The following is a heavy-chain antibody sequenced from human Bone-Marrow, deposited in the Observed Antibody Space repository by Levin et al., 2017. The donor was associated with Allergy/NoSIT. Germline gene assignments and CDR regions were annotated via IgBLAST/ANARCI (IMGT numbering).Heavy chain of an antibody. CDR3: ARESLLDCSGGSCYSGYFDY. D-gene: IGHD2-15*01. J-gene: IGHJ4*02. CDR1: GGSISSSSYY. Sequence: SETLSLTCTVSGGSISSSSYYWGWIRQPPGKGLEWIGSIYYSGNTYYNPSLKSRVTISLDTSKNHFSLKLNSVTAADTAVYYCARESLLDCSGGSCYSGYFDYWGLGTLVTVSS. V-gene: IGHV4-39*02. CDR2: IYYSGNT.